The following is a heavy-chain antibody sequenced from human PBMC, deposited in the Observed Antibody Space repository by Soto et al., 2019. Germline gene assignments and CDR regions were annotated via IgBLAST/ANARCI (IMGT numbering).Heavy chain of an antibody. CDR3: AKDRRRGDYYYCGMDV. V-gene: IGHV3-23*01. CDR1: GFTFSSYA. J-gene: IGHJ6*02. Sequence: EVQLLESGGGLVQPGGSLRLSCAASGFTFSSYAMSWVRQAPGKGLEWVSAISGSGGSTYYADSVKGRFTISRDNSKNTLYLQMNSLRAEDTAVYYCAKDRRRGDYYYCGMDVWGQGTTVTVSS. D-gene: IGHD3-10*01. CDR2: ISGSGGST.